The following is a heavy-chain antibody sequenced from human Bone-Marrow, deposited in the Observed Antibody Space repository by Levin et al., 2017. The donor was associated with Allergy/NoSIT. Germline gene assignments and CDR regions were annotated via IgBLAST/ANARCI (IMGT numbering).Heavy chain of an antibody. CDR2: INAGNGNT. Sequence: ASVKVSCKASGYTFTSYAMHWVRQAPGQRLEWMGWINAGNGNTKYSQKFQGRVTITRDTSASTAYMELSSLRSEDTAVYYCARDGWVPAAHRRRLYHYYYYMDVWGKGTTVTVSS. CDR3: ARDGWVPAAHRRRLYHYYYYMDV. D-gene: IGHD5-24*01. CDR1: GYTFTSYA. V-gene: IGHV1-3*01. J-gene: IGHJ6*03.